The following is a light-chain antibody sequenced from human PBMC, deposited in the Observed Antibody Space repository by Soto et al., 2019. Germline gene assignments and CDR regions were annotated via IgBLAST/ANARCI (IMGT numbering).Light chain of an antibody. CDR2: LGS. J-gene: IGKJ2*01. CDR1: QSLLDSNGYNY. CDR3: MQALQSST. V-gene: IGKV2-28*01. Sequence: DIVMTQSPLSLPFTPGEPASISCRSSQSLLDSNGYNYLDWYLQKPVQSPQLLIYLGSNRASVVPDRVSGSGSGTYFTLKISRVEAEDVGDYYCMQALQSSTFGQGTKLEIK.